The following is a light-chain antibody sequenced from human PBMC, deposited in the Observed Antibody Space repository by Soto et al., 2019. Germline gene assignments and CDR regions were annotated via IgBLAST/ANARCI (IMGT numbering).Light chain of an antibody. Sequence: DIQMTQSPSILSASVGDRVTITYRASQSISTWLAWHQQKPGKAPVLLIYDASTLQGGVPSSFSGSGSGTDFTLTINSLQPEDSATYYCQQAYSPPWTFGQGTKVDIK. V-gene: IGKV1-5*01. CDR1: QSISTW. J-gene: IGKJ1*01. CDR2: DAS. CDR3: QQAYSPPWT.